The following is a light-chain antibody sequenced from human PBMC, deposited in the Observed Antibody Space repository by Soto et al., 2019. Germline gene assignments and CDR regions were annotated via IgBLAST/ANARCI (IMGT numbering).Light chain of an antibody. J-gene: IGLJ1*01. V-gene: IGLV2-14*03. CDR3: CSLTTSHTYV. CDR2: HVT. Sequence: QAVVTQPASVSGSPGQSITISCTGTSSDVGGYYYVSWYQQHPGKAPKLMIYHVTYRPSGVSNRYSGSKSGNSASLTISGLQADDEADYYCCSLTTSHTYVFGSGTKLTVL. CDR1: SSDVGGYYY.